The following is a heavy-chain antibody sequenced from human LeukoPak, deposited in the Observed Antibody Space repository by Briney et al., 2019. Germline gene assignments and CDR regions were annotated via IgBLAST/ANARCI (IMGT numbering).Heavy chain of an antibody. V-gene: IGHV5-51*01. CDR3: ARRGSPTGDGIGH. Sequence: GESLKISCKGSGYSFNTYWIAWVRQMPGKGLEWMGIIYPGDSNTRYSPSFQGQVTISADKSISTAYLQWSSLKASDTAMYYCARRGSPTGDGIGHWGQGTLVTVSS. J-gene: IGHJ4*02. D-gene: IGHD7-27*01. CDR2: IYPGDSNT. CDR1: GYSFNTYW.